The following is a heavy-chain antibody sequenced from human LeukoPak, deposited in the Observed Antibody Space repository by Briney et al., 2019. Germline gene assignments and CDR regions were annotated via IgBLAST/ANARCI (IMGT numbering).Heavy chain of an antibody. Sequence: PSETLSLTCTVSGGSISSYYWSWIRQPPGKGLEWIGYIYYSGSTNYNPSLKSRVTISVDTSKNQFSLKLSSVTAADTAVYYCARDLGLWSLDGAFDIWGQGTVVTVSS. D-gene: IGHD4/OR15-4a*01. CDR2: IYYSGST. J-gene: IGHJ3*02. CDR1: GGSISSYY. CDR3: ARDLGLWSLDGAFDI. V-gene: IGHV4-59*12.